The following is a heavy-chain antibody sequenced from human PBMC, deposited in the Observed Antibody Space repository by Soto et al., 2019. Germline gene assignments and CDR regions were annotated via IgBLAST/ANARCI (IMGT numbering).Heavy chain of an antibody. CDR3: ARGGTIAVATFSGAFDY. V-gene: IGHV4-59*01. Sequence: QVQLQESGPGLVKPSETLSLTCTVSGGSISSYYWSWIRQPPGKGLEWIGYIYYSGSTNYNPSLKSRVTISVDTSKNQFSLKLSSVTAADTAVYYCARGGTIAVATFSGAFDYWGQGTLVTVSS. CDR1: GGSISSYY. D-gene: IGHD6-19*01. J-gene: IGHJ4*02. CDR2: IYYSGST.